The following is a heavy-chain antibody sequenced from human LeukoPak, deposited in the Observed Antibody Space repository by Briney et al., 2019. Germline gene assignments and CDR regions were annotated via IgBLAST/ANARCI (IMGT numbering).Heavy chain of an antibody. D-gene: IGHD4-23*01. Sequence: SETLSLTCSVSGGSISRYYWSWIRQSPGKGLEWIGYIYSSGSTGYNPALKSRATISLNTSKNQFSLRLSSVTAADTAIYYCARADLHGGNPFDCFDIWGQGTMLTVSS. J-gene: IGHJ3*02. V-gene: IGHV4-59*08. CDR2: IYSSGST. CDR1: GGSISRYY. CDR3: ARADLHGGNPFDCFDI.